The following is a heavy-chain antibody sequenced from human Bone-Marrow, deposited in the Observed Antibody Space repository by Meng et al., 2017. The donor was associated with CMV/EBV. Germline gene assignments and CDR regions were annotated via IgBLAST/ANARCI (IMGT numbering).Heavy chain of an antibody. CDR3: AREGLDGYYYDSSGYSYYYYGMAV. CDR1: GYTFTSYG. V-gene: IGHV1-18*01. CDR2: ISAYNGNT. D-gene: IGHD3-22*01. Sequence: ASVKVSCKASGYTFTSYGISWVRQAPGQGLEWMGWISAYNGNTNYAQKLQGRVTMTTDTSTSTAYMELRSLRSDDTAVYYCAREGLDGYYYDSSGYSYYYYGMAVWGQGTTVTVSS. J-gene: IGHJ6*02.